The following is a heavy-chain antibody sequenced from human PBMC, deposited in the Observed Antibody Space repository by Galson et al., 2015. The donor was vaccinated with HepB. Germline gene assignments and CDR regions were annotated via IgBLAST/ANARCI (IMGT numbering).Heavy chain of an antibody. D-gene: IGHD3-22*01. CDR2: ISSSSSYI. V-gene: IGHV3-21*01. CDR3: ARALYYYDSSGYYPTYFDY. CDR1: GFTFSSYS. Sequence: SLRLSCAASGFTFSSYSMNWVRRAPGKGLEWVSSISSSSSYIYYADSVKGRFTISRDNAKNSLYLQMNSLRAEDTAVYYCARALYYYDSSGYYPTYFDYWGQGTLVTVSS. J-gene: IGHJ4*02.